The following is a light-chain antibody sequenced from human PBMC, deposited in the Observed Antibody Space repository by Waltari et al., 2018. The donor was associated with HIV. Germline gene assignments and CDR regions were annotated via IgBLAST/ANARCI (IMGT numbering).Light chain of an antibody. J-gene: IGLJ1*01. CDR1: SSNIGAGYD. Sequence: QSVLTQPPSVSGAPGPRVTISCTGSSSNIGAGYDVPWYQQLPGTAPKLLIYGNSNRPSGVPDRFSGSKSGTSASLAITGLQAEDEADYYCQSYDSSLSGPRVFGTGTKVTVL. CDR2: GNS. CDR3: QSYDSSLSGPRV. V-gene: IGLV1-40*01.